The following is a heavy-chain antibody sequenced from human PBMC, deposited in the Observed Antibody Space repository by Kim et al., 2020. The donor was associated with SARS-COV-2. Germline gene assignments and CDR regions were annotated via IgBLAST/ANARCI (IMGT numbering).Heavy chain of an antibody. J-gene: IGHJ4*02. V-gene: IGHV1-18*04. CDR2: ISAYNGNT. CDR3: ARDRPRSGYDNYYFDY. Sequence: ASVKVSCKASGYTFTSYGISWVRQAPGQGLEWMGWISAYNGNTNYAQKLQGRVTMTTDTSTSTAYMELRSLRSDDTAVYYCARDRPRSGYDNYYFDYWGQGTLVTVSS. D-gene: IGHD5-12*01. CDR1: GYTFTSYG.